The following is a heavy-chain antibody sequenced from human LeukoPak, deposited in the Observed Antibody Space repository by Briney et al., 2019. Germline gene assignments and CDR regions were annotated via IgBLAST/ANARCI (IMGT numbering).Heavy chain of an antibody. J-gene: IGHJ5*02. CDR1: GYSFTSYW. D-gene: IGHD4-17*01. CDR2: IYPGDSDT. V-gene: IGHV5-51*01. Sequence: PGESLKISCKGSGYSFTSYWVAWVRQMPGKGLEWMGIIYPGDSDTRYSPSFQGQVTISADKSISTAYPQWSSLKASDTAMYYCARLGPDYGDYVFDPWGQGTLVTVSA. CDR3: ARLGPDYGDYVFDP.